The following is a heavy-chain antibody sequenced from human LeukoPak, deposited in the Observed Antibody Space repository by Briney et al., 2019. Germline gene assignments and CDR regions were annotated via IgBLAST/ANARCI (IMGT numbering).Heavy chain of an antibody. D-gene: IGHD3-10*01. CDR1: GFTFDDYA. V-gene: IGHV3-9*01. J-gene: IGHJ4*02. CDR3: AKDIGSGSYYFSSFDY. Sequence: PGGSLRLSCAASGFTFDDYAMHWVRHAPGKGLEWVSGISWNSGSIGYADSVKGRFTISRDNAKNSLYLQMNSLRAEDTALYYCAKDIGSGSYYFSSFDYWGQGTLVTVSS. CDR2: ISWNSGSI.